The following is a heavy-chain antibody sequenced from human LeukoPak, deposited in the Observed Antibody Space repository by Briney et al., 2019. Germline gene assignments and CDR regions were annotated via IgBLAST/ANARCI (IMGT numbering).Heavy chain of an antibody. CDR3: ATYYYDSNGYYYSDY. CDR1: GFTFSSYW. J-gene: IGHJ4*02. CDR2: IKQDGSEK. D-gene: IGHD3-22*01. V-gene: IGHV3-7*03. Sequence: PGGSLRLSCAASGFTFSSYWMSWVRQAPGKGLEWVANIKQDGSEKYYVDSVKGRFTISRDNAKNSLYLQMNSLRAEDTAVYYCATYYYDSNGYYYSDYWGQGTLVTVSP.